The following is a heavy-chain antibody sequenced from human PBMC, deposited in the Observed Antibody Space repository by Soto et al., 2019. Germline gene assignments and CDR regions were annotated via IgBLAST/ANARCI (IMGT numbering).Heavy chain of an antibody. D-gene: IGHD3-22*01. Sequence: QEQLQESGPGLVKPSQTLSLTCTVSGGSISSGGYYWSWIRQHPGKGLEWIGYIYYSGSTYYNPSLKSRVTISVDTTQNQFSLKLSSVTAADTAVYYCVREYYYDSSDWFDPWGQGTLVTVSS. CDR3: VREYYYDSSDWFDP. V-gene: IGHV4-31*03. CDR1: GGSISSGGYY. CDR2: IYYSGST. J-gene: IGHJ5*02.